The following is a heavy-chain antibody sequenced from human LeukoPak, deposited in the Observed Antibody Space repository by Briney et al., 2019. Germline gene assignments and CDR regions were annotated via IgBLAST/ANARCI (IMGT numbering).Heavy chain of an antibody. D-gene: IGHD2-2*01. J-gene: IGHJ4*02. CDR2: AGWAGGTT. V-gene: IGHV3-43*01. Sequence: GGSLRLSCATSGFNFDRYTIHWVRQAPGKGLEWVSLAGWAGGTTYYSDSVRGRFTISRDSGKNSVYLQMNSLTTDDTAFYFCAKELDAMFFDYWGQGALVTVSS. CDR1: GFNFDRYT. CDR3: AKELDAMFFDY.